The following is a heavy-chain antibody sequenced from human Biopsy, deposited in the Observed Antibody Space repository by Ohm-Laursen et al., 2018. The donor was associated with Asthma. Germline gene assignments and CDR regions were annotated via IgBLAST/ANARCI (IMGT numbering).Heavy chain of an antibody. V-gene: IGHV1-18*01. J-gene: IGHJ6*02. Sequence: SVKVSCKTSGYTFNSAGITWVRQAPGQGLEWMGWISVYNGNTKVAQKLQDRVTMITDTSTSTAYMELRILRSDDTAVYFCARAVDYSHYYGIDVWGQGTTFTVS. CDR2: ISVYNGNT. CDR1: GYTFNSAG. D-gene: IGHD3-10*01. CDR3: ARAVDYSHYYGIDV.